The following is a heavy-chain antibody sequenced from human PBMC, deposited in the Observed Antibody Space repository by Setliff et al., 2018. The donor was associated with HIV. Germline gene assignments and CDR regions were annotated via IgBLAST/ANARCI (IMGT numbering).Heavy chain of an antibody. Sequence: PSETLSLTCTVSGGSSSSSSFYWGWIRQPPGKGLEWIGSIYYSGNTYYNPSLRSRVTISVDTSKNQFSLKLSSVTAADTAVYYCAREQNSSGWSKGENWFDPWGQGTLVTVS. CDR3: AREQNSSGWSKGENWFDP. V-gene: IGHV4-39*07. D-gene: IGHD6-19*01. J-gene: IGHJ5*02. CDR1: GGSSSSSSFY. CDR2: IYYSGNT.